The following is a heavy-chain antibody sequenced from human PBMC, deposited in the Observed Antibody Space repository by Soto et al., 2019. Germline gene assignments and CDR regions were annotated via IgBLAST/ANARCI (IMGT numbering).Heavy chain of an antibody. CDR1: GFTLSNYW. CDR3: TRDLSPWMDGAWLDAFDI. CDR2: IKQDGSKK. J-gene: IGHJ3*02. Sequence: EVQVVESGGGWVQPGGSLRLSCAASGFTLSNYWMTWVRQAPGKGLEWVANIKQDGSKKQFVDSVEGRFTISRDNAKNSLYLQMNSLRVDDTAMYYCTRDLSPWMDGAWLDAFDIWGQGTMVTVSS. V-gene: IGHV3-7*01. D-gene: IGHD6-19*01.